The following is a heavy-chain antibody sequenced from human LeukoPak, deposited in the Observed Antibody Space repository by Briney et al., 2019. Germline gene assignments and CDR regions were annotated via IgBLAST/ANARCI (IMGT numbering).Heavy chain of an antibody. J-gene: IGHJ5*02. V-gene: IGHV1-69*01. CDR2: IMPIFGTA. CDR1: GGTFSSYA. Sequence: SVKVSCKASGGTFSSYAISWVRQAPGQGLEWMGGIMPIFGTANYAQKFQGRVTITADESTSTAYMELSSLRSEDTAVYYCARNPYYYDSSLRWFDPWGQGTLVTVSS. D-gene: IGHD3-22*01. CDR3: ARNPYYYDSSLRWFDP.